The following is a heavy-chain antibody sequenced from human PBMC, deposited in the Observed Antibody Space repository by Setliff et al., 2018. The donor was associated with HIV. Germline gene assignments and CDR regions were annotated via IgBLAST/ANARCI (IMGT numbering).Heavy chain of an antibody. V-gene: IGHV1-8*03. J-gene: IGHJ6*02. CDR2: MKHXXXXX. CDR1: GYTFTSYG. CDR3: ARGVGVGYYGSGSYYPSXXXXMDV. Sequence: ASVKVSCKASGYTFTSYGISWXGXEXXXXXEWXXXMKHXXXXXXXAQKFQGRVTITRNTAISTGYMELSSLRSEDTAVYYCARGVGVGYYGSGSYYPSXXXXMDVWGQGTTVTVSS. D-gene: IGHD3-10*01.